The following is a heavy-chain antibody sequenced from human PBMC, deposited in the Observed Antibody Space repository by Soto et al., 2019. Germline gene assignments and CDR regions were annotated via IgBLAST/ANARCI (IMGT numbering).Heavy chain of an antibody. Sequence: PGESLKISCKGSGYSFTSYWISWGRQMPGKGLEWMGRIDPSDSYTNYSPSFQGHVTISADKSISTAYLQWSSLKASDTAMYYCARHREGYCTNGVCYLYYYYYGMDVWGQGTTVTVSS. D-gene: IGHD2-8*01. CDR2: IDPSDSYT. CDR1: GYSFTSYW. V-gene: IGHV5-10-1*01. J-gene: IGHJ6*02. CDR3: ARHREGYCTNGVCYLYYYYYGMDV.